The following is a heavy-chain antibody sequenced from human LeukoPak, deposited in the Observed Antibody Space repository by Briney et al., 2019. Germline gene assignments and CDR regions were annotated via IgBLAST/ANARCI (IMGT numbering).Heavy chain of an antibody. CDR3: ARGDSTVTPKYFQY. D-gene: IGHD4-23*01. V-gene: IGHV4-59*01. J-gene: IGHJ1*01. Sequence: SETLSLTCTVSGGSISSYYWSWIQQPPGKGLEWIGYIYYSGSTNYNPSLKSRVTISVDTSKNQFSLKLSSVTAADTAVYYCARGDSTVTPKYFQYWGQGTLVTVSS. CDR2: IYYSGST. CDR1: GGSISSYY.